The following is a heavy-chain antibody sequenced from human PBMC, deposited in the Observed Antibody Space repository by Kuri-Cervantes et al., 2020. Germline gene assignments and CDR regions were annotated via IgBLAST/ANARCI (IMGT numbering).Heavy chain of an antibody. D-gene: IGHD1-26*01. J-gene: IGHJ4*02. CDR2: ISAYNGNT. V-gene: IGHV1-18*01. Sequence: ASVKVSCKASGYTFTSYGISWVRQAPGQGLEWMGWISAYNGNTNYAQKLQGRVTITADESTSTAYMELSSLRSEDTAVYYCARRHRWELLAGPFYDYWGQGTLVTVSS. CDR3: ARRHRWELLAGPFYDY. CDR1: GYTFTSYG.